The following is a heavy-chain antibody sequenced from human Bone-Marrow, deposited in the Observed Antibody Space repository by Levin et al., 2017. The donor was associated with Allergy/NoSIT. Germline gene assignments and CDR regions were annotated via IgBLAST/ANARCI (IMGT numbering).Heavy chain of an antibody. CDR3: ARADIVGANPRVAWFDP. CDR2: ISYSGTT. J-gene: IGHJ5*02. D-gene: IGHD1-26*01. Sequence: SETLSLTCTVSGGSISSSSYYWGWIRRPPGKGLEWIASISYSGTTYYNPSLKSRVTISLDTSKNQFSLNLSSVAAADSAVYYCARADIVGANPRVAWFDPWGQGTLVTVSS. V-gene: IGHV4-39*07. CDR1: GGSISSSSYY.